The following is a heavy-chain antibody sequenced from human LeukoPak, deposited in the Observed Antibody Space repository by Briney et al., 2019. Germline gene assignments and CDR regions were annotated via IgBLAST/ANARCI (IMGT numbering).Heavy chain of an antibody. Sequence: SETLSLTCAVYGGSFSGYYWSWIRQPPGKGLEWIGEINHSGSTNYNPSLKSRVTISVDTSKNQFSLKLSSVTAADTAVYYCARGTKYFDFWSGYLPPYFDYWGQGTPVTVSS. CDR2: INHSGST. J-gene: IGHJ4*02. CDR1: GGSFSGYY. CDR3: ARGTKYFDFWSGYLPPYFDY. D-gene: IGHD3-3*01. V-gene: IGHV4-34*01.